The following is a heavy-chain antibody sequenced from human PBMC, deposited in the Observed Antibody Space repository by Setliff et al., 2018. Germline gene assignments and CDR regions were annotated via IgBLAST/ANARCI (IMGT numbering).Heavy chain of an antibody. Sequence: GASVKVSCKASGYTFTSYGITWVRQAPGQGPEWMGWISTYNGKTKYAEKVQGGVTMSTDTSTSTAYMELRSLRSDDTAVYFCARAGKYFDDTSGYYYDRDYYFYMDVWGKGTTVTVSS. CDR3: ARAGKYFDDTSGYYYDRDYYFYMDV. CDR2: ISTYNGKT. CDR1: GYTFTSYG. D-gene: IGHD3-22*01. J-gene: IGHJ6*03. V-gene: IGHV1-18*01.